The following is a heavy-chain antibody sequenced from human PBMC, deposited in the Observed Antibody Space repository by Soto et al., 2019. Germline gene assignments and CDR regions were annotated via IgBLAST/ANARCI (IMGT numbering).Heavy chain of an antibody. D-gene: IGHD1-26*01. CDR3: VRPGNYGYYYMDV. J-gene: IGHJ6*03. Sequence: PSQTLSLTCAISGDSVSSNSAAWNWIRQSPSRGLEWLGRTYYRSKWYTDYAVSVRSRITINPDTSTNQVSLQLNFVTPEDTAVYYCVRPGNYGYYYMDVWGKGTTVTVSS. CDR2: TYYRSKWYT. V-gene: IGHV6-1*01. CDR1: GDSVSSNSAA.